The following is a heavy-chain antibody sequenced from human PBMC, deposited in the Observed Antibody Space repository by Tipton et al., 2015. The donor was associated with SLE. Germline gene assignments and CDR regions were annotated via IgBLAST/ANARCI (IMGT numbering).Heavy chain of an antibody. CDR1: GFSFDDYA. Sequence: SLRLSCAASGFSFDDYAMHWVRQAPGKGLEWVSGISWNSGRIGYADSVKGRFTISRDNATNSLYLQMNSLRVEDTALYYCARERGIREHDTFDIWGQGTMVTVSS. CDR2: ISWNSGRI. CDR3: ARERGIREHDTFDI. J-gene: IGHJ3*02. D-gene: IGHD1/OR15-1a*01. V-gene: IGHV3-9*01.